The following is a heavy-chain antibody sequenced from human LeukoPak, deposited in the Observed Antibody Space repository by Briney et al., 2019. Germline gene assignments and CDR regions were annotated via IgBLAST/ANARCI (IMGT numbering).Heavy chain of an antibody. CDR3: ATVTTTGAFYYYYMDV. D-gene: IGHD3-22*01. CDR2: FDPEDGET. CDR1: TXLS. Sequence: TXLSMHXXXQAPGKGLEWXGGFDPEDGETIYAQKFQGRVTMTEDTSTDTAYMELSSLRSEDTAVYYCATVTTTGAFYYYYMDVWGKGTTVTVSS. V-gene: IGHV1-24*01. J-gene: IGHJ6*03.